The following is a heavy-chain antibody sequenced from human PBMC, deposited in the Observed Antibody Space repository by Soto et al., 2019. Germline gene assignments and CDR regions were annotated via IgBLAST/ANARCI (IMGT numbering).Heavy chain of an antibody. CDR2: IYYSGST. J-gene: IGHJ4*02. D-gene: IGHD1-26*01. V-gene: IGHV4-59*01. Sequence: SETLSLTCTVSGGSISSYYWSWIRQPPGKGLEWIGYIYYSGSTNYNPSLKSRVTISVDTSKNQFSLKLSSVTAADTAVYYCARVMPSGSYRFDYWGQGTLVTVSS. CDR3: ARVMPSGSYRFDY. CDR1: GGSISSYY.